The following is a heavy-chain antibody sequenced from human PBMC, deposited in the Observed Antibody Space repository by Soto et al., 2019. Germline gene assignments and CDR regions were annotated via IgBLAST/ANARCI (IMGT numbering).Heavy chain of an antibody. Sequence: GGSLRLSCAASGFTFSSYGMHWVRQAPGKGLEWVAVIGYDGSNKYYADSEKGRFTISRDNSKNSLYLQVNSLRPEATAVYYCARAYRSGSNSTSWGQGTRATASP. V-gene: IGHV3-33*01. CDR1: GFTFSSYG. D-gene: IGHD1-1*01. J-gene: IGHJ5*02. CDR2: IGYDGSNK. CDR3: ARAYRSGSNSTS.